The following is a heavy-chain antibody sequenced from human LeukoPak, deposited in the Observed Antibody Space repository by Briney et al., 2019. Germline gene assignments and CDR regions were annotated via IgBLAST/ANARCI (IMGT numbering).Heavy chain of an antibody. J-gene: IGHJ5*02. CDR3: ARDAGNSGYGCDL. CDR2: ISGSGDST. V-gene: IGHV3-23*01. CDR1: GFTFSSYA. D-gene: IGHD5-12*01. Sequence: GGSLRLSCAASGFTFSSYAMSWVRQAPGKGLEWVSAISGSGDSTYYGDSVKGRFTISRDNARNSLYLQMNNLRGEDTAIYYCARDAGNSGYGCDLWGQGTLVTVSS.